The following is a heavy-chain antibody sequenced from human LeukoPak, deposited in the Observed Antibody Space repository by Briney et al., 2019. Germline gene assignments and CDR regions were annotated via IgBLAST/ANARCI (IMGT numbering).Heavy chain of an antibody. D-gene: IGHD5-18*01. J-gene: IGHJ6*02. Sequence: SETLSLTCTVSDGSISSYYWSWIRQPPGKGLEWIGYIYYSGSTNYNPSLKSRVTISVDTSKNQFSLKLSSVTAADTAVYYCARARPYLGDTAMLDYYYYGMDVWGQGTTVTVSS. CDR3: ARARPYLGDTAMLDYYYYGMDV. CDR1: DGSISSYY. V-gene: IGHV4-59*01. CDR2: IYYSGST.